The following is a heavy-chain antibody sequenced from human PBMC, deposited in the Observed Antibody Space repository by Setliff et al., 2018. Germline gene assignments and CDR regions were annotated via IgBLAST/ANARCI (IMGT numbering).Heavy chain of an antibody. V-gene: IGHV1-18*01. Sequence: GAAVKVSCKASGFTFKTYSFRWIRQAPGQGLEWVGWISGYNGNKIYAQNFQGRVTMTTAASTSTAYMELRSLRSDDTAVYYCARYITGTAPADYWGPGTLVTVSS. CDR3: ARYITGTAPADY. CDR2: ISGYNGNK. CDR1: GFTFKTYS. J-gene: IGHJ4*02. D-gene: IGHD1-7*01.